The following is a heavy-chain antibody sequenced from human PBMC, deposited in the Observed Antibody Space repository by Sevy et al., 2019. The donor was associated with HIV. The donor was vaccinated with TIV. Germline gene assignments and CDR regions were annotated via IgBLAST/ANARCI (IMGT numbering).Heavy chain of an antibody. Sequence: GGSLRLSCAASGFSFNDHAMHWVRLVPGKGLEWVSGVSWNSRNIGYADSVKGRFTISRDNAKNSLYLQMNSLRADDTAVYYCARDCSSTTCLWGLDVWGQGTTVTVSS. CDR3: ARDCSSTTCLWGLDV. J-gene: IGHJ6*02. V-gene: IGHV3-9*01. D-gene: IGHD2-2*01. CDR1: GFSFNDHA. CDR2: VSWNSRNI.